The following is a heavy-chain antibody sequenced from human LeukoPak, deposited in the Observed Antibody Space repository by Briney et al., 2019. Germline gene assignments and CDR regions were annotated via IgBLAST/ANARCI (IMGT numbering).Heavy chain of an antibody. CDR3: ARARFLEWLPYGMDV. Sequence: ASVKVSCKPSGYTFTGYYMHCVRQAPGQGLEWMGWINPNMEGTSYAQKFQGRVTLTRDTSISTAYMELSRLRSDNTAVYYCARARFLEWLPYGMDVWGQGTTVTVSS. CDR1: GYTFTGYY. V-gene: IGHV1-2*02. D-gene: IGHD3-3*01. CDR2: INPNMEGT. J-gene: IGHJ6*02.